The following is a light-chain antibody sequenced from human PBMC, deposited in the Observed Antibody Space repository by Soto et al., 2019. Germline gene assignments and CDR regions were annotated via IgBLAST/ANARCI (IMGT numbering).Light chain of an antibody. V-gene: IGLV2-14*03. CDR2: DVN. Sequence: QSVLTQPASVSGSPGQSITISCTGSSSDVGLYNYVSWYQQHPDKAPKLMIYDVNDRPSGVSDRFSGSKSGNTASLTISGLQADDEADYFCSSYTSDTTHVVFGGGTQLTVL. CDR3: SSYTSDTTHVV. CDR1: SSDVGLYNY. J-gene: IGLJ2*01.